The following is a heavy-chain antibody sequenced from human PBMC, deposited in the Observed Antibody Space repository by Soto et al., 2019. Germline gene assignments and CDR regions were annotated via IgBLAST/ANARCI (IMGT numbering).Heavy chain of an antibody. CDR2: IRSKAYGGTT. J-gene: IGHJ4*02. V-gene: IGHV3-49*03. D-gene: IGHD6-19*01. CDR3: TRGRVHSSGWYLFDY. Sequence: SLRLSCTASGFTFGDYAMSWFRQAPGKGLEWVGFIRSKAYGGTTEYAASVKGRFTISRDDSKSIAYLQMNSLKTEDTAVYYCTRGRVHSSGWYLFDYWGQGTLVTVSS. CDR1: GFTFGDYA.